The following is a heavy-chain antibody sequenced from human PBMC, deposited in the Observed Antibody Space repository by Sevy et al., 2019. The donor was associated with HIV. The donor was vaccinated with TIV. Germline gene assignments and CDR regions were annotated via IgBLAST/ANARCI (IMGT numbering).Heavy chain of an antibody. D-gene: IGHD5-18*01. CDR1: GYTFTSYG. Sequence: ASVNVSCKASGYTFTSYGISWVRQAPGQGLEWMGWISAYNGNTNYAQKLQGRVTMTTDTSTSTAYMELRSLRSDDTAVYYCAREGYSYGYDWFDPWGQGTLVTVSS. CDR3: AREGYSYGYDWFDP. V-gene: IGHV1-18*01. J-gene: IGHJ5*02. CDR2: ISAYNGNT.